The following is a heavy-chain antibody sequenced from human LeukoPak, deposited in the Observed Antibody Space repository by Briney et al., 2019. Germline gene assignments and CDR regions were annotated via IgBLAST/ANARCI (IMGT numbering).Heavy chain of an antibody. CDR1: GGSISSYY. V-gene: IGHV4-59*01. D-gene: IGHD6-19*01. Sequence: SETLSLTCTVSGGSISSYYWSWIRQPPGKGLEWIGYIYYSGSTNYNPSLKSRVTISVDTSKNQFSLKLSSVTAADTAVYYCARGEGDSSGWYAGGYYYYYMDVWGKGTTVTISS. CDR3: ARGEGDSSGWYAGGYYYYYMDV. J-gene: IGHJ6*03. CDR2: IYYSGST.